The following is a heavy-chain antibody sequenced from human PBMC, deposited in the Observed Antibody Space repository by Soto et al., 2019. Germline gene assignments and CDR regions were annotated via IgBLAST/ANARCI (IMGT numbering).Heavy chain of an antibody. J-gene: IGHJ4*02. Sequence: GGSLRLSCAASGFTFSSYAMHWVRQAPGKGLEWVAVISYDGSNKYYADSVKGRFTISSDNSKSTLYLQMNSLRAEDTAVYYCASGSDGYTTYFDYWGQGTLVTVSS. V-gene: IGHV3-30-3*01. D-gene: IGHD2-21*01. CDR3: ASGSDGYTTYFDY. CDR1: GFTFSSYA. CDR2: ISYDGSNK.